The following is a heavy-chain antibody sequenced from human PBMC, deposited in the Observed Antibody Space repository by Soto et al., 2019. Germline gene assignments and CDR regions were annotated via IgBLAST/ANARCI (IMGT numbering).Heavy chain of an antibody. D-gene: IGHD1-26*01. V-gene: IGHV4-4*07. J-gene: IGHJ5*02. CDR1: GDSINNSY. CDR2: IYSSGTT. CDR3: AKEGSGGSNWFDP. Sequence: PSETLSLTCTVSGDSINNSYWSWIRQPAGKGLEWIGRIYSSGTTNLNPSLKTRVTMSADTSKNQLSLKLRSVTAADTAVYYCAKEGSGGSNWFDPWGPGTQVTVSS.